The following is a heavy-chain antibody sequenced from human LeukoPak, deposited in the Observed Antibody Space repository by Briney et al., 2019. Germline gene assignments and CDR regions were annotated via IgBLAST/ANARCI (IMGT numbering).Heavy chain of an antibody. CDR1: GGSISSYY. J-gene: IGHJ4*02. D-gene: IGHD6-6*01. CDR2: IYYSGST. CDR3: ARTPSVAARYFDY. Sequence: PSETLSLTCTVSGGSISSYYWRWIRQPPGKGLEWIGYIYYSGSTNYNPSLKSRVIISVDTSKNQFSLKPSSVTAADPAVYYCARTPSVAARYFDYWGQGTLVTVSS. V-gene: IGHV4-59*01.